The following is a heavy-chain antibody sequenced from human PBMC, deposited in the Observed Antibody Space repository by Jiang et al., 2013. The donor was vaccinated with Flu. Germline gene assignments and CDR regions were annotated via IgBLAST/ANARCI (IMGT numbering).Heavy chain of an antibody. V-gene: IGHV3-15*07. CDR2: IKSKTDGGTT. Sequence: VQLVESGGGLVKPGGSLRLSCAASGFTFSNAWMNWVRQAPGKGLEWVGRIKSKTDGGTTDYAAPVKGRFTISRDDSKNTLYLQMNSLKTXDTAVYYCTTEPLPEWLVRGYAFDIWGQGTMGHRLF. CDR1: GFTFSNAW. D-gene: IGHD6-19*01. CDR3: TTEPLPEWLVRGYAFDI. J-gene: IGHJ3*02.